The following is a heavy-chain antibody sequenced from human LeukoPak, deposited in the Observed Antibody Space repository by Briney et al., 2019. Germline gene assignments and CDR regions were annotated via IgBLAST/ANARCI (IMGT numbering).Heavy chain of an antibody. Sequence: SETLSLTCTVSGGSISSYYWSWIRQPAGKGLEWIGRIYTSGSTNYNPSLKSRVTMSVDTSKNQFSLKLSSVTAADTAVYYCAREIAADRYAHPVVDYWGQGTLVTVSS. CDR2: IYTSGST. CDR1: GGSISSYY. V-gene: IGHV4-4*07. J-gene: IGHJ4*02. CDR3: AREIAADRYAHPVVDY. D-gene: IGHD1-1*01.